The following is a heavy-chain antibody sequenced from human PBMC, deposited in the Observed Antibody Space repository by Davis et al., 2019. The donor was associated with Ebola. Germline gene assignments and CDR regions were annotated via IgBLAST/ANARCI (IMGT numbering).Heavy chain of an antibody. Sequence: PGGSLRLSCAASGFSFSSHAMYWVRQAPGNGLEWVAVISYDGRNEYYVDSVKGRFIISRDNSKNTLFLKMNSLRTEDTAVYYCARDSGYGDSHPGGMDVWGQGTTVTVSS. CDR3: ARDSGYGDSHPGGMDV. D-gene: IGHD4-17*01. V-gene: IGHV3-30*04. CDR1: GFSFSSHA. CDR2: ISYDGRNE. J-gene: IGHJ6*02.